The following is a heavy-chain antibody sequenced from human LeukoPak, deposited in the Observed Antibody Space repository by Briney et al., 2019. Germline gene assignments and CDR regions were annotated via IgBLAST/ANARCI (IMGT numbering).Heavy chain of an antibody. CDR2: MNPNSGNT. V-gene: IGHV1-8*01. CDR3: ARGTWNHDSLDY. D-gene: IGHD1-14*01. Sequence: ASVKVSCKASGYTFTSYDINWVRQATGQGLEWMGWMNPNSGNTGYAQKFQGRVTMTRNTSISTAYLELSSLRSEDTAVYYCARGTWNHDSLDYWGQGTLVTVPS. J-gene: IGHJ4*02. CDR1: GYTFTSYD.